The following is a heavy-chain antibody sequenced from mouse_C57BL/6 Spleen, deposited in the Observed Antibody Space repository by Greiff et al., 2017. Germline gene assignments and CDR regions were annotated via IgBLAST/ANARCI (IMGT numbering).Heavy chain of an antibody. Sequence: VQLKESGAELVKPGASVKLSCTASGFNINDYYMHWVKQRTEQGLEWIGRIDPEDGETKYAPKFQGKATLTADTSSNTAYLQLSSLTSEDTAVYYCARPVVADYAMDYWGQGTSVTVSA. J-gene: IGHJ4*01. D-gene: IGHD1-1*01. CDR1: GFNINDYY. CDR3: ARPVVADYAMDY. V-gene: IGHV14-2*01. CDR2: IDPEDGET.